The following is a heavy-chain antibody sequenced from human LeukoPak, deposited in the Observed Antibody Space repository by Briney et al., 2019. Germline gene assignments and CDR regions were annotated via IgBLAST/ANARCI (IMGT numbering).Heavy chain of an antibody. D-gene: IGHD6-19*01. CDR2: ISWNSGTI. CDR3: VKVGGPRYSSGWPHFDN. CDR1: GFGFDDYA. Sequence: PGGSLRLSCAASGFGFDDYAMHWVRQAPGKGLEWVSSISWNSGTIGYADSVKGRFTISRDNAKNSLYLQMNSLRAEDTALYYCVKVGGPRYSSGWPHFDNWGQGTLVTVSS. J-gene: IGHJ4*02. V-gene: IGHV3-9*01.